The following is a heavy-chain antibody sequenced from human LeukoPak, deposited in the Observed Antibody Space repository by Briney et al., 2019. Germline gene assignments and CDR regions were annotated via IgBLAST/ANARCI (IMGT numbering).Heavy chain of an antibody. CDR1: GYRFATYW. V-gene: IGHV5-51*01. J-gene: IGHJ4*02. D-gene: IGHD1-7*01. Sequence: GGSLQISCKGSGYRFATYWIGWVRQLPGKGLEWMGIIYPGDSDTRYSPSFQGQVTISADKSISTAYLQWSSLKASDTAMYYCARRPWGLELGFDYWGQGTLVTVSS. CDR3: ARRPWGLELGFDY. CDR2: IYPGDSDT.